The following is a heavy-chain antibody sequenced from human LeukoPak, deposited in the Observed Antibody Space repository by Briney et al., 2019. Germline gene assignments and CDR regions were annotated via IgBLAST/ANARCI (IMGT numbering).Heavy chain of an antibody. CDR2: IYYSRST. CDR1: GGSISSYY. J-gene: IGHJ6*02. CDR3: ARLVMVRGVIISTTHYYYYGMDV. D-gene: IGHD3-10*01. V-gene: IGHV4-59*12. Sequence: SETLSLTCTASGGSISSYYWSWIRQPPGKGLEWIGYIYYSRSTNYNPSLKSRVTISVDTSKNQFSLKLSSVTAADTAVYYCARLVMVRGVIISTTHYYYYGMDVWGQGTTVTVSS.